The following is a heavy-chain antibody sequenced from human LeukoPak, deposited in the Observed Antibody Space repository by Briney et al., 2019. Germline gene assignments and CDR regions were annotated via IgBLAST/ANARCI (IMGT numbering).Heavy chain of an antibody. CDR2: INPSGGST. Sequence: ASVKVSCKSSGYTFNGYYMHWVRQAPGQGLEWMGIINPSGGSTSYAQKFQGRVTMTRDTSTSTVYMELSSLRSEDTAVYYCARVRDYYDSSGYHDAFDIWGQGTMVTVSS. CDR1: GYTFNGYY. CDR3: ARVRDYYDSSGYHDAFDI. V-gene: IGHV1-46*02. D-gene: IGHD3-22*01. J-gene: IGHJ3*02.